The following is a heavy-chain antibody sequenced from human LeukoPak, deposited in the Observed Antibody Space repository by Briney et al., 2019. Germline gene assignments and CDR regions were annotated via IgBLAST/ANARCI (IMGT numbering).Heavy chain of an antibody. D-gene: IGHD2-8*01. CDR3: ARDGGNGLDY. Sequence: GGSLRVSCAASGFTFSSNFMRWVRQVPGKGLEWVSVIYSDGSTYYADSVKGRLTISRDNSKNTLFLHMNSLRAEDTAVYYCARDGGNGLDYWGQGTLVTVSS. J-gene: IGHJ4*02. CDR2: IYSDGST. CDR1: GFTFSSNF. V-gene: IGHV3-66*01.